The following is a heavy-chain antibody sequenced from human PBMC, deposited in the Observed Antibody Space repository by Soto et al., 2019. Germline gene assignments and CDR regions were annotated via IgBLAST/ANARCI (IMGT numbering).Heavy chain of an antibody. CDR1: GGTFSRHA. CDR3: ARGWGYDSNDDYYAY. V-gene: IGHV1-69*01. D-gene: IGHD3-22*01. J-gene: IGHJ4*02. Sequence: QVQLVQSGAEVRKPGSSVKVSCKASGGTFSRHAISWVRQAPGQGLEWMGGIIPIIGTANHAEKFQGRVTIIADESTSTVYLELSSLRSEATAMYYCARGWGYDSNDDYYAYWGQGTLVIVSS. CDR2: IIPIIGTA.